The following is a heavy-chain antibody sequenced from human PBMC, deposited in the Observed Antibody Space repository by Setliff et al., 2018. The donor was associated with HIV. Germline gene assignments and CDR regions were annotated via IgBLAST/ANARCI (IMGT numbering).Heavy chain of an antibody. CDR3: ARVPYCSGGSYYRNYVDY. Sequence: ASVKVSCKASGYTFSRYAMNWVRQAPGQSLEWMGWINAGNGYTKYPQKFQGRVTITSDTSASTAYMELWSLRSEDTAMYYCARVPYCSGGSYYRNYVDYWGPGTLVTVSS. J-gene: IGHJ4*02. D-gene: IGHD2-15*01. V-gene: IGHV1-3*01. CDR1: GYTFSRYA. CDR2: INAGNGYT.